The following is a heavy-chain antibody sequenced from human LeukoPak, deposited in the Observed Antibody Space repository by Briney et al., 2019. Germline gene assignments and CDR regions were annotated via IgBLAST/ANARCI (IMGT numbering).Heavy chain of an antibody. V-gene: IGHV1-24*01. CDR1: GYTLTELS. CDR3: ATGGKGDILTGYYPYYFDY. D-gene: IGHD3-9*01. CDR2: FDPEDSET. J-gene: IGHJ4*02. Sequence: ASVKVSCKVSGYTLTELSMHWVRQAPGKGLEWMGGFDPEDSETIYAQKFQGRVTMTEDTSTDTAYMELSSLRSEDTAVYYCATGGKGDILTGYYPYYFDYWGQGTLVTVSS.